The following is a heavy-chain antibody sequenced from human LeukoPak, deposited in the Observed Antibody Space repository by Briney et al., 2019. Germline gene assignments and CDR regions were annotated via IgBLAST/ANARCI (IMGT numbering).Heavy chain of an antibody. CDR3: ATAPYDSIGIFDY. Sequence: GGSLRLSCAASGFTFDDYAMHWVRQAPGKGLEFVSLISWDGDSTYYSDSVKGRFTISRDNNKNSLYLQMNSLRTEDTALYYCATAPYDSIGIFDYWGQGTLVTVSS. D-gene: IGHD3-22*01. J-gene: IGHJ4*02. V-gene: IGHV3-43D*03. CDR1: GFTFDDYA. CDR2: ISWDGDST.